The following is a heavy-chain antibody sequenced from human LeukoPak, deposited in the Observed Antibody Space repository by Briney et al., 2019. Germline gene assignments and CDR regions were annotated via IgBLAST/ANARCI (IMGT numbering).Heavy chain of an antibody. CDR2: ISSSSSYI. Sequence: GGSLRLSCAASGFTFSSYSMNWVRQAPGKGLEWVSSISSSSSYIYYADTVKGRCTISRDNAKNSLYLQMNSLRAEDTAVYYCARGGVVVTAMGWFDPWGQGTLVTVSS. CDR1: GFTFSSYS. V-gene: IGHV3-21*01. J-gene: IGHJ5*02. CDR3: ARGGVVVTAMGWFDP. D-gene: IGHD2-21*02.